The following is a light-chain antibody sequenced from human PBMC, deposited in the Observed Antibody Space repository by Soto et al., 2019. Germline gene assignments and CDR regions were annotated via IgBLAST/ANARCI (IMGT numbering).Light chain of an antibody. V-gene: IGKV1-39*01. CDR2: GAS. Sequence: DVQMTQSPSSLSASVGDRVTSTCRASQSVRTYLNWYQRKPGKAPKVLIYGASALQSGVPSRFSGSGSGTDFTLTVSSLQPEDFATYYCQQSFTTPYTFGQGTKLEIK. CDR1: QSVRTY. CDR3: QQSFTTPYT. J-gene: IGKJ2*01.